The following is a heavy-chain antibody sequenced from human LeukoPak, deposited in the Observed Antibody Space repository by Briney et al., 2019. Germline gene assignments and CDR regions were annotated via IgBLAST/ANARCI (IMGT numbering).Heavy chain of an antibody. Sequence: GASVKVSCKASGGTFSSYAISWVRQAPGQGLEWMGRIIPILGIANYAQKFQGRVTMTRDTSTSTVYMELSSLRSEDTAVYYCARVWSYYGSGSYYNHFDYWGQGTLVTVSS. D-gene: IGHD3-10*01. CDR1: GGTFSSYA. J-gene: IGHJ4*02. V-gene: IGHV1-69*04. CDR2: IIPILGIA. CDR3: ARVWSYYGSGSYYNHFDY.